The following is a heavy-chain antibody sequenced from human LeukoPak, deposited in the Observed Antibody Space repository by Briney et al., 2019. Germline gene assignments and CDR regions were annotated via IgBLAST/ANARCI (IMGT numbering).Heavy chain of an antibody. D-gene: IGHD1-1*01. CDR1: GGSFSGYY. CDR3: ARTNQLELLRAFDI. V-gene: IGHV4-34*01. J-gene: IGHJ3*02. Sequence: NPSETLSLTCAVYGGSFSGYYWSWIRQPPGKGLEWIGEINHSGSTNYNPSLKSRVTISVDTSKNQFSLKLSSVTAADTAVYYCARTNQLELLRAFDIWGQGTMVTVSS. CDR2: INHSGST.